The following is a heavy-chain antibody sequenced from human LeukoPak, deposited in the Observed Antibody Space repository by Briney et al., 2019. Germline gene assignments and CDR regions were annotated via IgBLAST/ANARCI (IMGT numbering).Heavy chain of an antibody. CDR1: GFTVSSKY. CDR2: IYSGGST. D-gene: IGHD2-2*01. CDR3: ARGCSSTSCYGFDY. J-gene: IGHJ4*02. Sequence: GGSLRLSCAASGFTVSSKYMSWVRQALGKGLEWVSVIYSGGSTYYADSVKGRFTISRDNSKNTPHLQMNSLRAEDTAVYYCARGCSSTSCYGFDYWGQGTLVTVSS. V-gene: IGHV3-53*01.